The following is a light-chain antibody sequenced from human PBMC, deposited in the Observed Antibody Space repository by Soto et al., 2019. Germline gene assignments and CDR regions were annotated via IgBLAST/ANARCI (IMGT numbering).Light chain of an antibody. Sequence: EIVMTPSPATLSVSPGERATLSCRASQSVSIYLAWYQQKPGQAPRLLIYDAFNRATGIPDRISGSGSGTDFTLTISRLEPEDSAVYYCQQYNSSPITFGQGTRLEIK. CDR1: QSVSIY. CDR2: DAF. V-gene: IGKV3D-15*01. CDR3: QQYNSSPIT. J-gene: IGKJ5*01.